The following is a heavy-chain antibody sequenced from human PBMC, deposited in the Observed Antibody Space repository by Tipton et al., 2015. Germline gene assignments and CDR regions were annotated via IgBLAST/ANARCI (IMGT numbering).Heavy chain of an antibody. CDR3: ARHPYCGATTCFYWYFDL. D-gene: IGHD2-21*01. Sequence: TLSLTCSVSGASISTDAYYWSWVRQHPGKGLEWMAYFSDTGSTYYNPSLKSRVTISVDTSKTQFSLKLSSVTAADTAVYYCARHPYCGATTCFYWYFDLWGRGTQVTVSS. CDR2: FSDTGST. CDR1: GASISTDAYY. V-gene: IGHV4-30-4*08. J-gene: IGHJ2*01.